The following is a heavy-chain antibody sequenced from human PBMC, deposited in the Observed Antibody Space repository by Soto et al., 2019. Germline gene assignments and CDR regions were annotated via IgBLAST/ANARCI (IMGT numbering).Heavy chain of an antibody. D-gene: IGHD2-2*02. CDR1: GFTFSSYE. V-gene: IGHV3-48*03. CDR3: ARLRYCSSSSCYTGGFEY. J-gene: IGHJ4*02. Sequence: GGSLRLSCAASGFTFSSYEMNWVRQAPGKGLEWVSYISSSGSTIYYADSVKGRFTISRDNAKNSLYLQMNSLRAEDTAVYYCARLRYCSSSSCYTGGFEYWGQGTLVTVAS. CDR2: ISSSGSTI.